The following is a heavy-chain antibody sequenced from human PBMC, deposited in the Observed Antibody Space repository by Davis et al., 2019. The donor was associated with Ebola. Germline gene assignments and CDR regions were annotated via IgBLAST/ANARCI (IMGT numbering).Heavy chain of an antibody. CDR3: ARDPYYSGSGNYYYYAMDA. CDR2: IYSDGST. CDR1: GFTVSSNY. Sequence: GESLKISCAASGFTVSSNYMSWVRQAPGKGLEWVSVIYSDGSTYYADSVKGRFTISRDNSKNTLSLQMNSLRAEDTALYYCARDPYYSGSGNYYYYAMDAWGKGTTVTVSS. D-gene: IGHD3-10*01. J-gene: IGHJ6*04. V-gene: IGHV3-53*01.